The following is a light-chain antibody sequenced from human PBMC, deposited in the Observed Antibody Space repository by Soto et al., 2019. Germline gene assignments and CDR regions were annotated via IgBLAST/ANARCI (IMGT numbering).Light chain of an antibody. CDR3: QQYGNSPWT. Sequence: EIVLTQSPGTLSLSPGERATLSCRASQSGSSSYLAWYQQKPGQAPRLLIYGASSRATGIPDRFSGSGSGTDFTLTISRLEPEDFAVYYCQQYGNSPWTLGQGTKVEIK. V-gene: IGKV3-20*01. CDR2: GAS. J-gene: IGKJ1*01. CDR1: QSGSSSY.